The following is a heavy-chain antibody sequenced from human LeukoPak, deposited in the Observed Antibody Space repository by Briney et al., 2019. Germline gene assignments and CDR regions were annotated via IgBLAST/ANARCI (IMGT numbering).Heavy chain of an antibody. D-gene: IGHD4-17*01. Sequence: GASVKVSCKASGYTFTGYYMHWVRQAPGQGLEWMGWINPNSGGTNYAQKFQGRVTMTRDTSISTAYMELSRLRSDDTAVYYCARDRGDYGDYYYYYYMDVWGKGTTVTVSS. CDR3: ARDRGDYGDYYYYYYMDV. V-gene: IGHV1-2*02. CDR2: INPNSGGT. J-gene: IGHJ6*03. CDR1: GYTFTGYY.